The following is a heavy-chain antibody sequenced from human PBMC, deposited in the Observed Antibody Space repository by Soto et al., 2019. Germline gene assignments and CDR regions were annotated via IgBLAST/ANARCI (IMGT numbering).Heavy chain of an antibody. Sequence: QITLKESGPTLVKPTQTLTLTCTFSGFSLSTSEVGVGWIRQPPGKALEWLALLYWDDDKRYNPSLKSRLTITKDTSKNQVVLTLTNMDPVDTATYYCVHGAGMGGNSWLPGHWGQGTLVTVSS. CDR2: LYWDDDK. V-gene: IGHV2-5*02. CDR3: VHGAGMGGNSWLPGH. D-gene: IGHD6-13*01. J-gene: IGHJ4*02. CDR1: GFSLSTSEVG.